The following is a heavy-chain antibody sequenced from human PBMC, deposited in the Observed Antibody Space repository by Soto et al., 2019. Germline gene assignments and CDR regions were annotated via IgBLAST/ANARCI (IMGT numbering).Heavy chain of an antibody. V-gene: IGHV3-30*18. CDR3: AKDGSHNFDY. CDR2: MSYDGSNE. Sequence: QVQLVESGGGVVQPGRSLRLSCAASGFTFSHYAMHWVRQAPGKGLDWVALMSYDGSNEYYADSVKGRFTISRDNSKNTLYLQMNSLRAEDTAVYYCAKDGSHNFDYWGQGTLVTVSS. D-gene: IGHD1-26*01. CDR1: GFTFSHYA. J-gene: IGHJ4*02.